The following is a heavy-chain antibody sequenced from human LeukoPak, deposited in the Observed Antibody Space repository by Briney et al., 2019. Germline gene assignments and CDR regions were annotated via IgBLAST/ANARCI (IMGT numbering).Heavy chain of an antibody. Sequence: GGSLRLSCAASGFTFSSYSMNWVRQAPGKGLEWVSSISSSSSYIYYADSVKGRFTISRDNAKNSLYLHMNSLRAEDTAVYYCARAIYDKGALFDYWGQGTLVTVSS. D-gene: IGHD3-22*01. CDR3: ARAIYDKGALFDY. CDR1: GFTFSSYS. CDR2: ISSSSSYI. J-gene: IGHJ4*02. V-gene: IGHV3-21*01.